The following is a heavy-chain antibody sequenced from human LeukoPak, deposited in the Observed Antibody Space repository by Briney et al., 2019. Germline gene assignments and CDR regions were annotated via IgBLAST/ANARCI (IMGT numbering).Heavy chain of an antibody. Sequence: SETLSLTCTVSGYSISSGYYWGWTRQPPGKGLEWIGSIYHSGSTYYNPSLKSRVTISVDTSKNQFSLKLSSVTAADTAVYYCARVGSWYGELDYWGQGTLVTVSS. CDR3: ARVGSWYGELDY. D-gene: IGHD6-13*01. V-gene: IGHV4-38-2*02. CDR1: GYSISSGYY. J-gene: IGHJ4*02. CDR2: IYHSGST.